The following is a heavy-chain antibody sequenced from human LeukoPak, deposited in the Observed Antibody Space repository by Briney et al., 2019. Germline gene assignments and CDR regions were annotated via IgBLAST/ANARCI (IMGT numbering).Heavy chain of an antibody. J-gene: IGHJ5*02. D-gene: IGHD2-8*01. CDR2: INHSGST. CDR1: GGSFSGYY. CDR3: AREGRPEYCTNGVCYLRSAGNWFGP. Sequence: SETLSLTCAVYGGSFSGYYWSWIRQPPGKGLEWIGEINHSGSTNYNPSLKSRVTISVDTSKNQFSLKLSSVTAADTAVYYCAREGRPEYCTNGVCYLRSAGNWFGPWGQGTLVTVSS. V-gene: IGHV4-34*01.